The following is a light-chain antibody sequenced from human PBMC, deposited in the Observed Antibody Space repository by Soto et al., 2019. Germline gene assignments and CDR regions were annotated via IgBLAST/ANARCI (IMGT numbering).Light chain of an antibody. CDR2: GSS. CDR1: QSFSSSF. J-gene: IGKJ2*01. Sequence: EIGWTQSPGPLSLAPGERATLSCRASQSFSSSFLAWYQQKPGQAPRLLIFGSSNTDTGIPARFGGSGSGTAFFLSISRLEPEDVAVYYCQKYDTSPYTFGHGTKLAI. CDR3: QKYDTSPYT. V-gene: IGKV3-20*01.